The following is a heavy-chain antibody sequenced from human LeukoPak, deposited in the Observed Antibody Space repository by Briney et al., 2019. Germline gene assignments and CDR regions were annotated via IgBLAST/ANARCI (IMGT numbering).Heavy chain of an antibody. CDR1: GGSFSDYF. Sequence: PSETLSLTCAVSGGSFSDYFWSWIRQPPGKGLEWIAEINHNGGTNYNPSLMRRVTIAVDTSKHQISLKLTSMTAADTAMYYCASRYCSTTSCLLDAFDVWGQGTLVSVSS. J-gene: IGHJ3*01. CDR2: INHNGGT. V-gene: IGHV4-34*01. D-gene: IGHD2-2*01. CDR3: ASRYCSTTSCLLDAFDV.